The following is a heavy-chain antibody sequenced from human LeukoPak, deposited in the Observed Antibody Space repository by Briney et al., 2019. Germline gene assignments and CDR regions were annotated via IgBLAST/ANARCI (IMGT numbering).Heavy chain of an antibody. V-gene: IGHV3-7*01. J-gene: IGHJ4*02. CDR1: GFTFDSYW. D-gene: IGHD6-19*01. CDR2: LKQDGSGK. CDR3: ARDGRYSSAWWSYFFDY. Sequence: GGSLRLSCVASGFTFDSYWMSWVRQAAVKGLQWVANLKQDGSGKYYVDSVKGRFTISRDNAKNSLYLQMNSLRAEDTAVYYCARDGRYSSAWWSYFFDYWGQGTLVTVSS.